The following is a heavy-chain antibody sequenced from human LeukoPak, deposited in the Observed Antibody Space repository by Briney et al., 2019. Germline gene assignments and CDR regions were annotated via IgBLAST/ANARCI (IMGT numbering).Heavy chain of an antibody. Sequence: ASVKVSCKASGGTFSSYAISWVRQAPGQGLEWMGGITPIFGTANYAQKFQGRVTITADESTSTAYMELSSLRSEDTAVYYCARDYYGSGSYESWFDPWGQGTLVTVSS. CDR3: ARDYYGSGSYESWFDP. V-gene: IGHV1-69*13. D-gene: IGHD3-10*01. CDR1: GGTFSSYA. J-gene: IGHJ5*02. CDR2: ITPIFGTA.